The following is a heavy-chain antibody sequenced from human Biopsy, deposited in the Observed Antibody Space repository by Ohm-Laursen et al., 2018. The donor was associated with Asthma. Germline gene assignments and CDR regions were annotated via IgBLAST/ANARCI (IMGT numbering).Heavy chain of an antibody. CDR3: ARAVDYSHYYGIDV. V-gene: IGHV1-18*01. J-gene: IGHJ6*02. CDR1: GYTFNSAG. CDR2: ISVYNGNT. D-gene: IGHD3-10*01. Sequence: SVKVSCKTSGYTFNSAGITWVRQAPGQVLEWMGWISVYNGNTKVAQKLQDRVTMITGTSTSTAYMELRSLRSDDTAVYFCARAVDYSHYYGIDVWGQGTTVTVS.